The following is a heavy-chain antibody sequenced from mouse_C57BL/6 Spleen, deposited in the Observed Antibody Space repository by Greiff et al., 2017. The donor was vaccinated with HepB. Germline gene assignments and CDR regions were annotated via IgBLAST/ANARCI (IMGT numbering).Heavy chain of an antibody. D-gene: IGHD1-1*01. Sequence: EVQLVESGGGLVKPGGSLKLSCAASGFTFSDYGMHWVRQAPEKGLEWVAYISSGSSTIYYADTVKGRFTISRDNAKNTLFLQMTSLRSEDTAMYYCARGDYGTLYAMDYWGQGTSVTVSS. J-gene: IGHJ4*01. CDR1: GFTFSDYG. CDR2: ISSGSSTI. V-gene: IGHV5-17*01. CDR3: ARGDYGTLYAMDY.